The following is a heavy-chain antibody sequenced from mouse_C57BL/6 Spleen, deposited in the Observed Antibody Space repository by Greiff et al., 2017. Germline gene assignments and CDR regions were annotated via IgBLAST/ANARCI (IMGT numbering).Heavy chain of an antibody. CDR3: TRGYGHWYFDV. CDR1: GYTFTDYY. Sequence: VQLQQSGPELVKPGASVKISCKASGYTFTDYYMNWVKQSHGKSLEWIGDINPNNGGTSYNQKFKGKDTLAVDKSSSTAYMELRSLTSEDSAVYYCTRGYGHWYFDVWGTGTTVTVSS. CDR2: INPNNGGT. J-gene: IGHJ1*03. V-gene: IGHV1-26*01. D-gene: IGHD1-1*01.